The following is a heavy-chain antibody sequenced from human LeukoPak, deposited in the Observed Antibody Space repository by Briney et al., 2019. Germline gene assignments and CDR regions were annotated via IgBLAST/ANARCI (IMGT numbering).Heavy chain of an antibody. V-gene: IGHV4-61*02. D-gene: IGHD3-22*01. Sequence: PSETLSLTCTVSGDSISSGDYYWSWIRQPAGKGLEWIGRISSSGSTNYNPSLKSRVTISVDTSKNQFSLKLSSVTAADTAVYFCAKGPYSYDSSGAFDIWGQGTMVTVSS. CDR3: AKGPYSYDSSGAFDI. CDR2: ISSSGST. J-gene: IGHJ3*02. CDR1: GDSISSGDYY.